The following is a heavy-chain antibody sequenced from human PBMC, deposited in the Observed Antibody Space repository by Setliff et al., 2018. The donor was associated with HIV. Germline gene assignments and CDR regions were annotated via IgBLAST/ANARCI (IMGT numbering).Heavy chain of an antibody. D-gene: IGHD4-4*01. CDR1: GDSISSYY. V-gene: IGHV4-4*07. CDR3: VRASHMTPGNLLHSTGPYYSYYMDV. J-gene: IGHJ6*03. Sequence: SETLSLTCTVSGDSISSYYWSWIRQPAGKGLEWIGHIYTSGSTKYNPSLESRVAIWMDTSKNQFSLRLTSVAAADTASYYCVRASHMTPGNLLHSTGPYYSYYMDVWGRGTTVTVSS. CDR2: IYTSGST.